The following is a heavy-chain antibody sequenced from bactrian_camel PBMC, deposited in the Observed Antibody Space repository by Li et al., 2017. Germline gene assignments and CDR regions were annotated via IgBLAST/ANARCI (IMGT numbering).Heavy chain of an antibody. V-gene: IGHV3S31*01. CDR1: ADIYSAHC. CDR3: AVDTSRRCTAARLLFRLLALDALN. D-gene: IGHD3*01. CDR2: ISTSGRRT. J-gene: IGHJ4*01. Sequence: DVQLVESGGGSVQAGGSLRLSCAASADIYSAHCMTWFREAPGKKREGVAFISTSGRRTYYDDSVKGRFTISKDDAKYTAYLQMDNLEPEDTAMYYCAVDTSRRCTAARLLFRLLALDALNWGQGTQVTVS.